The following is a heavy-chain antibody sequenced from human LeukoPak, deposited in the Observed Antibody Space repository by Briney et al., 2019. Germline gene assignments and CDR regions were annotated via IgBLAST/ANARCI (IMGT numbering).Heavy chain of an antibody. D-gene: IGHD5-24*01. V-gene: IGHV3-48*01. J-gene: IGHJ4*02. CDR1: GFTFSSYS. CDR3: ARRRWLQSLDY. Sequence: GGSLRLSCAASGFTFSSYSMNWVRQAPGKGMEWVSYISSSSSTIYYADSVKGRFTISRDNAKNSLYLQMNSLRAEDTAVYYCARRRWLQSLDYWGQGTLVTVSS. CDR2: ISSSSSTI.